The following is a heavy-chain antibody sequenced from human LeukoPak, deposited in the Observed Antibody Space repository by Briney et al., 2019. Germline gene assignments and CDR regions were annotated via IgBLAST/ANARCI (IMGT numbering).Heavy chain of an antibody. Sequence: SVKVSCKASGGTFSSYAISWVRQAPGQGLEWMGRIIPIFGTANYAQKFQGRVTITTDESTSTAYMELSSLRSEDTAVYYCAISWYYGSGSYYNDDYWGQGTLVTVSS. D-gene: IGHD3-10*01. V-gene: IGHV1-69*05. CDR1: GGTFSSYA. CDR2: IIPIFGTA. CDR3: AISWYYGSGSYYNDDY. J-gene: IGHJ4*02.